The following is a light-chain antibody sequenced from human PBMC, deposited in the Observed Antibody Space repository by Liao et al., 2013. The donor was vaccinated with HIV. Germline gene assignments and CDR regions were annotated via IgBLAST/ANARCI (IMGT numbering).Light chain of an antibody. CDR3: QSADSSGTVV. J-gene: IGLJ2*01. CDR2: QDS. Sequence: SYELTQPPSSVRVPRTDSQHHLLVEINWGDKYACWYQQKPGQSPVLVIYQDSKRPSGIPERFSGSSSGTTVTLTISGVQAEDEADYYCQSADSSGTVVFGGGTKLTVL. V-gene: IGLV3-1*01. CDR1: NWGDKY.